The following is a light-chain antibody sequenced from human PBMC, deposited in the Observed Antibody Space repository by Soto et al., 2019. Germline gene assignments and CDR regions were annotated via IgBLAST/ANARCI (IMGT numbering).Light chain of an antibody. V-gene: IGKV1-5*03. CDR1: QSISTW. Sequence: DIQMTQSPSTLSASVGDRITITCRASQSISTWLAWYQQRPGMPPKLLIYGASTLQSGVPSRFSGSGSGTEFSLTISSLQPDDFATYYCQQYNGDSRTFGQGTKVDIK. CDR2: GAS. CDR3: QQYNGDSRT. J-gene: IGKJ1*01.